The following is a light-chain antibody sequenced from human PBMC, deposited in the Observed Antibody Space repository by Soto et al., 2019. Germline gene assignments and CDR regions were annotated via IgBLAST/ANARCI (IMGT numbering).Light chain of an antibody. J-gene: IGKJ5*01. CDR3: QQYNKWPRT. V-gene: IGKV3-15*01. CDR2: GAS. Sequence: EIVLTQSPGTLSLSPGERATLSFRVSQSVSSSYLAWYQQKVGQAPRLLIYGASTRATGIPARYSGSGSGTEFNFTISSLQSEDFAVYYCQQYNKWPRTFGQGTRLEIK. CDR1: QSVSSSY.